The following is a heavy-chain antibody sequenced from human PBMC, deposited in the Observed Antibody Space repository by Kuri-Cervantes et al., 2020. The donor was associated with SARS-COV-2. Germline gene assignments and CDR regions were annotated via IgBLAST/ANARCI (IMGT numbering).Heavy chain of an antibody. V-gene: IGHV3-21*01. CDR3: ARDLQNYDFWSGYLVVDAFDI. CDR1: GFTFSSYS. Sequence: GESLKISCAASGFTFSSYSMNWVRQAPGKGLEWVSSISSSSSYIYYADSVKGRFTISRDNVKNSLYLQMNSLRAEDTAVYYCARDLQNYDFWSGYLVVDAFDIWGQGTMVTVSS. CDR2: ISSSSSYI. J-gene: IGHJ3*02. D-gene: IGHD3-3*01.